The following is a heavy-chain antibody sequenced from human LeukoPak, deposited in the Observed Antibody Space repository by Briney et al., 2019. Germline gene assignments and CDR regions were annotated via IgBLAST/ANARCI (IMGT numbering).Heavy chain of an antibody. CDR3: ARDWQWLNAFDI. Sequence: GGSLRLSCAASGFTFSAYYMHWVRQAPGKGPVWVSRINSDGSDITYADSVKGRFTISRDNAKNTLYLQMISLRAEDTAVYYCARDWQWLNAFDIWGQGTMVTVSS. V-gene: IGHV3-74*03. CDR1: GFTFSAYY. CDR2: INSDGSDI. D-gene: IGHD5-18*01. J-gene: IGHJ3*02.